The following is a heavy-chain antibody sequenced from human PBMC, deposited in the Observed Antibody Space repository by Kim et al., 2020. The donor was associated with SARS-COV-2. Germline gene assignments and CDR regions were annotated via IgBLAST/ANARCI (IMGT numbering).Heavy chain of an antibody. V-gene: IGHV3-15*01. J-gene: IGHJ4*02. CDR3: TTARGGHY. D-gene: IGHD3-16*01. Sequence: DGGTTDYAAPVIAGFTISRDDSKNTLYLQRNSLKTEDTAIYYCTTARGGHYWGQGTLVSVSS. CDR2: DGGTT.